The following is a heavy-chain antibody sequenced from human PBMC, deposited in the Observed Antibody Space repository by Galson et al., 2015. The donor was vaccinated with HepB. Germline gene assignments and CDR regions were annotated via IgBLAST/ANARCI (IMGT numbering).Heavy chain of an antibody. D-gene: IGHD6-19*01. J-gene: IGHJ5*02. CDR1: GFNFISYN. CDR2: ISSNGSYK. Sequence: SLRLSCAASGFNFISYNINWVRQAPGQGLEWVSQISSNGSYKLYAASVKGRFTISRDNAKNALYLQMNSLRAEDTAVYYCAREVVAGTLPSRLNHWFDLWGQGTVVTVSS. CDR3: AREVVAGTLPSRLNHWFDL. V-gene: IGHV3-21*06.